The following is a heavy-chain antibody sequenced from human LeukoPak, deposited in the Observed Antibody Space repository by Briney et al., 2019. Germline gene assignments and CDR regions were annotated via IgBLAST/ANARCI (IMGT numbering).Heavy chain of an antibody. CDR1: GGSFSGYY. Sequence: SETLSLTCAVYGGSFSGYYWSWIRQPPGKGLEWIGEINHSGSTNYNPSLKSRVTISVDTSKNQFSLKLSSVTAADTAVYYCARGHPGRLESSGYYVSSNYYYGMDVWGQGTTVTVSS. V-gene: IGHV4-34*01. CDR3: ARGHPGRLESSGYYVSSNYYYGMDV. J-gene: IGHJ6*02. D-gene: IGHD3-3*01. CDR2: INHSGST.